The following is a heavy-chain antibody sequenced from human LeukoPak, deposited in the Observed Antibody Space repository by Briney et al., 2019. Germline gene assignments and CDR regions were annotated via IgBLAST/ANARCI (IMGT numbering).Heavy chain of an antibody. J-gene: IGHJ2*01. Sequence: PSETLSLTCTVSGGSISSGDYYWSWIRQPSGKGLEWIGYIYYSGSTYYNPSLKSRVTISVDTSKNQFSLKLSSVTAADTAVYYCARVVVTAIRTYWYFDLWGRGTLVTVSS. CDR3: ARVVVTAIRTYWYFDL. CDR2: IYYSGST. D-gene: IGHD2-21*02. CDR1: GGSISSGDYY. V-gene: IGHV4-30-4*01.